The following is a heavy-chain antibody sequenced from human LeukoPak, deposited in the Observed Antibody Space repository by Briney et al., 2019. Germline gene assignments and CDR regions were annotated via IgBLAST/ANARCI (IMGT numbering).Heavy chain of an antibody. D-gene: IGHD2-15*01. J-gene: IGHJ4*02. CDR3: ARDDRRYCIGGSCYSGY. V-gene: IGHV1-18*01. CDR2: ISAYNGNT. Sequence: ASVKVSCKAYGYTFTSYGISWVRQAPGQGLEWMGWISAYNGNTNYAQKLQDRVTMTTDTSTSTAYMELTSLRSDDTAVYYCARDDRRYCIGGSCYSGYWGQGTLVTVSS. CDR1: GYTFTSYG.